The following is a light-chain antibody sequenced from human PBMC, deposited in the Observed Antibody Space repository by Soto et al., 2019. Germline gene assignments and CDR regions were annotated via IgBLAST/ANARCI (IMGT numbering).Light chain of an antibody. V-gene: IGKV3D-15*01. CDR3: QQYNNRPPIT. CDR2: GAS. Sequence: EIVMTQSPVTLSVSPGESATLSCRASQSVGSNLAWYQQRHGQAPRLLIYGASTRATGIPVRFSGSGSGTEFTLTISGLQSEDFGVYLCQQYNNRPPITFGQGTRLEIK. CDR1: QSVGSN. J-gene: IGKJ5*01.